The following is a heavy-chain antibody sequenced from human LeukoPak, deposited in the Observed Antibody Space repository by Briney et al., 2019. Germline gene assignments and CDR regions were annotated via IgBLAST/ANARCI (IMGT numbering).Heavy chain of an antibody. J-gene: IGHJ4*02. CDR3: AKPPLHSGIYLELEY. CDR2: ISGSGGST. D-gene: IGHD1-26*01. V-gene: IGHV3-23*01. Sequence: GGSLRLSCAASGFTFSSYAMSWVRQAPGKGLEWVSAISGSGGSTDYADSVKGRFTISRDNSKNTLYLQMNSLRAEDTAVYYCAKPPLHSGIYLELEYWGQGTLVTVSS. CDR1: GFTFSSYA.